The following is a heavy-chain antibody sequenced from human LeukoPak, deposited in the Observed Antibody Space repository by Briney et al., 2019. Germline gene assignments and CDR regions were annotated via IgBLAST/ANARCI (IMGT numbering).Heavy chain of an antibody. D-gene: IGHD3-9*01. CDR3: ALSGYDILTGYYLGFDY. V-gene: IGHV1-18*01. J-gene: IGHJ4*02. Sequence: ASVKVSCKASGYTFTSYGISWVRQAPGQGLEWMGWISAYNGNTNYAQKLQGRVTMTTDTSTSTAYMELRSLRSDDTAVYYCALSGYDILTGYYLGFDYWGQGTLVTVSS. CDR1: GYTFTSYG. CDR2: ISAYNGNT.